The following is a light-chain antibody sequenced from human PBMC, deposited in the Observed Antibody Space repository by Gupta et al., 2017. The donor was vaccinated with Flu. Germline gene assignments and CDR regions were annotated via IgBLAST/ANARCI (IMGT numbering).Light chain of an antibody. CDR1: NSNIGGNY. V-gene: IGLV1-47*01. Sequence: QSVLTPPPSVSGTPGQSVTISCSGSNSNIGGNYVFWYQQVPVTAPKLVIYRSNKRYAGGPDRVSGSNSGTSATLVISELRAEDAADYYSETWDDILSAHVVLGGGTKLTVL. J-gene: IGLJ2*01. CDR2: RSN. CDR3: ETWDDILSAHVV.